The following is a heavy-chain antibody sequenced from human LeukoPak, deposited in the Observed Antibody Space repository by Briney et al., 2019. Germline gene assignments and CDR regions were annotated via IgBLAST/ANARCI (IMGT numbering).Heavy chain of an antibody. CDR1: GVTISSYY. V-gene: IGHV4-4*07. CDR2: IYTSGST. Sequence: SESLCLTCTASGVTISSYYWRWVRQAAGKGLEWIGRIYTSGSTNYNPSLKSRVTMSVDTSKKQFSLKLSSVTAADTAVYYCARYLPSSGSDYWGQGTLVTVSS. J-gene: IGHJ4*02. D-gene: IGHD6-19*01. CDR3: ARYLPSSGSDY.